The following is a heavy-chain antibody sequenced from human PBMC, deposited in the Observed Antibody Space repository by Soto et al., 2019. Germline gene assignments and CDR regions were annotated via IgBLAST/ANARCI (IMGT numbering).Heavy chain of an antibody. Sequence: VASVKVSCKASGYTFTGYYMHWVRQAPGQGLEWMGWINPNSGGTNYAQKFQGRVTMTRDTSISAAYMELSRLRSDDTAVYYCARELGYCSSTSCYGYYYYGMDVWGQGTTVTVSS. CDR1: GYTFTGYY. CDR3: ARELGYCSSTSCYGYYYYGMDV. CDR2: INPNSGGT. V-gene: IGHV1-2*02. D-gene: IGHD2-2*01. J-gene: IGHJ6*02.